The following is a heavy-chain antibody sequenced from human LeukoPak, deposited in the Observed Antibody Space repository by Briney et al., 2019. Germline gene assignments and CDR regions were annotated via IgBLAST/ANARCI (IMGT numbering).Heavy chain of an antibody. Sequence: GGSLRLSCAASGFTFSSYGMHWVRQAPGKGLEWVAVIWYDGSNKYYADSVKGRFTISRDNSKNTLYLQMNSLRAEDTAVYYCARGNGVCCEYYYYGMDVWSQGTTVTVSS. D-gene: IGHD2-8*01. J-gene: IGHJ6*02. V-gene: IGHV3-33*01. CDR3: ARGNGVCCEYYYYGMDV. CDR1: GFTFSSYG. CDR2: IWYDGSNK.